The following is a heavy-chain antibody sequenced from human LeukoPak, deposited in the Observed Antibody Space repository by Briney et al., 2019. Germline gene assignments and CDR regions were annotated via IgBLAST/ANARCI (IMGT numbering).Heavy chain of an antibody. V-gene: IGHV3-74*01. CDR1: GFTLSPYW. J-gene: IGHJ4*02. CDR3: TRDFDHGGGL. Sequence: GGSLRLSYAASGFTLSPYWIHWVRQAPGRGLVWVSRNPDGSRRGYADSVKGRFTISRDNAKNTGYLQMDSLRAEDTAMYYCTRDFDHGGGLWGQGTLVTVSS. D-gene: IGHD3-9*01. CDR2: NPDGSRR.